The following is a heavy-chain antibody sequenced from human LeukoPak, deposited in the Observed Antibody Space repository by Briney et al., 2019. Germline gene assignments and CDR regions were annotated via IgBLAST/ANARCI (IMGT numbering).Heavy chain of an antibody. CDR1: GGSISRYY. CDR2: IYYSGST. CDR3: ARGLGLDP. D-gene: IGHD3-16*01. J-gene: IGHJ5*02. V-gene: IGHV4-59*08. Sequence: SETLSLTCTVSGGSISRYYWSWIRQPPGKGLEWIGYIYYSGSTNYNPSLKSRVTISVDTSKNQFSLKLSSVTAADTAVYYCARGLGLDPWGQGTLVTVSS.